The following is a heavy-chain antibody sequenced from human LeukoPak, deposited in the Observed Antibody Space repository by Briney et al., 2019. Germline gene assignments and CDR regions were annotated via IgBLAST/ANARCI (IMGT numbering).Heavy chain of an antibody. D-gene: IGHD3-10*01. CDR1: GFHFSSFG. Sequence: GGSLKPPFATPGFHFSSFGMQWVRPAPGKGLEWVPFIWYDGSIKYYADSVKGRFTISRDNSKNTLYLQMNSLGYEDAAVYYCAKDPGAHYYGSGSYRRGSYFDYWGQGTLVTVSS. CDR2: IWYDGSIK. CDR3: AKDPGAHYYGSGSYRRGSYFDY. V-gene: IGHV3-30*02. J-gene: IGHJ4*02.